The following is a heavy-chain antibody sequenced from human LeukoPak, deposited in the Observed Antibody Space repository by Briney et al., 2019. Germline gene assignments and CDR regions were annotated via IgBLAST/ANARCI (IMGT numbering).Heavy chain of an antibody. J-gene: IGHJ4*02. CDR1: GGSISSGSYY. CDR3: ARRHHDFWRPFDS. Sequence: SGTLSLTCTVSGGSISSGSYYWGWIRQPPGKGLEWIGSTYYSGSTYYNPSLESRVTISVDTSKNQFSLKLSSVTAADSAVYYCARRHHDFWRPFDSWGQGTLVTVSS. D-gene: IGHD3-3*01. V-gene: IGHV4-39*01. CDR2: TYYSGST.